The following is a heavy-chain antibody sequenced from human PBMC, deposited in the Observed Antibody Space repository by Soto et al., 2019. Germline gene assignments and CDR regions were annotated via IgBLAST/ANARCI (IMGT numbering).Heavy chain of an antibody. Sequence: GSLRLSCAASGFSFRKYAMSWVRQAPGKGLEWVSVISGGGGSTYYADSVKGRFTISRDNSKNTLYLQMNSLRAEDTAVYYCAKEVGARTDAFDIWGQGTMVTVSS. J-gene: IGHJ3*02. V-gene: IGHV3-23*01. CDR3: AKEVGARTDAFDI. D-gene: IGHD1-26*01. CDR1: GFSFRKYA. CDR2: ISGGGGST.